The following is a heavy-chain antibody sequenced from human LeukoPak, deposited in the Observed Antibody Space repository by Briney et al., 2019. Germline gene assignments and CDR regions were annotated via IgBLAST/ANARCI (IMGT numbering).Heavy chain of an antibody. Sequence: GASVKVSYKASGGTFSSYAISWVRQAPGQGLEWMGGIIPIFGTANYAQKFQGRVTITTDESTSTAYMELSSLRSEDTAVYYCARVVPAALYFDYWGQGTLVTVSS. D-gene: IGHD2-2*01. CDR3: ARVVPAALYFDY. V-gene: IGHV1-69*05. CDR2: IIPIFGTA. J-gene: IGHJ4*02. CDR1: GGTFSSYA.